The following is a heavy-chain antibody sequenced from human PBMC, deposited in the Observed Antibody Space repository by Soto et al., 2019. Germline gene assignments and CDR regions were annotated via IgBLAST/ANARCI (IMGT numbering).Heavy chain of an antibody. CDR1: GGSISSSSYY. Sequence: SETLSLTCTVSGGSISSSSYYWGWIRQPPGKGLEWIGSIYYSGSTYYNPSLKSRVTISVDTSKNQFSLKLSSVTAADTAVYYCARITEGDSYDYIWGIPQSHYYYCYLQDVWGKGTTVTVSS. CDR3: ARITEGDSYDYIWGIPQSHYYYCYLQDV. V-gene: IGHV4-39*01. J-gene: IGHJ6*04. CDR2: IYYSGST. D-gene: IGHD3-16*01.